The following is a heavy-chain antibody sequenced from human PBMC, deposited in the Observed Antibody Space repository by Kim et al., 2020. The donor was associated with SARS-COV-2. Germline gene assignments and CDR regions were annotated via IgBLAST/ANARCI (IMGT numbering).Heavy chain of an antibody. CDR3: QGLTVTIDY. J-gene: IGHJ4*02. D-gene: IGHD4-17*01. V-gene: IGHV4-31*02. CDR2: GSP. Sequence: GSPYYNPALHSRVTISVDTSKNQFSLKLSSVTAADTAVYYCQGLTVTIDYWGQGTLVTVSS.